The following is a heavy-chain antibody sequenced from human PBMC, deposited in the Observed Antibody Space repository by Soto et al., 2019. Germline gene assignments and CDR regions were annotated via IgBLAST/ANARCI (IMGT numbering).Heavy chain of an antibody. Sequence: PRGSLRLSCAVSGFTYSSYSMNWVRQAPWKGLEWVSSISSSSIYIYYADPVRGRFTISRDNAKNSLSLQMNSLRAEDTAVYYCRRIRDYCSSSSCSYPFDYWGQGTLVTVSS. D-gene: IGHD2-2*01. CDR1: GFTYSSYS. V-gene: IGHV3-21*01. CDR3: RRIRDYCSSSSCSYPFDY. CDR2: ISSSSIYI. J-gene: IGHJ4*02.